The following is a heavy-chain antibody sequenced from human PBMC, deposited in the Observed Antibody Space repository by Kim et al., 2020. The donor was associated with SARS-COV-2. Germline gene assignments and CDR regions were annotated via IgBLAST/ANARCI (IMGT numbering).Heavy chain of an antibody. J-gene: IGHJ4*02. D-gene: IGHD1-26*01. V-gene: IGHV4-34*01. CDR1: GGSFSGYY. CDR3: ARGQGGSYRWDY. Sequence: SETLSLTCAVYGGSFSGYYWSWIRQPPGKGLEWIGEINHSGSTNYNPSLKSRVTISVDTSKNQFSLKLSSVTAADTAVYYCARGQGGSYRWDYWGQGTLVTVSS. CDR2: INHSGST.